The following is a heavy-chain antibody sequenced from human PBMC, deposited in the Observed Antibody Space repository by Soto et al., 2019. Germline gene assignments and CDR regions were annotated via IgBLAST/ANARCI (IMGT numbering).Heavy chain of an antibody. J-gene: IGHJ4*02. CDR3: ARDKSPYSSGWHNRHFDS. CDR2: MSYDGSNK. CDR1: GFTFSSYD. D-gene: IGHD6-19*01. V-gene: IGHV3-30-3*01. Sequence: QVQLVESGGGVVQPGRSLRLSCAASGFTFSSYDMHWVRQAPGKGLEWVAVMSYDGSNKYYADSVKGRFTISRDNSKNTLYLQMNSLRAEDTAVYYCARDKSPYSSGWHNRHFDSWGQGTLVTVSS.